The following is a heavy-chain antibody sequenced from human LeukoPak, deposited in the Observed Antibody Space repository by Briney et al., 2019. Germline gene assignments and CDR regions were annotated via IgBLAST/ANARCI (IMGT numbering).Heavy chain of an antibody. Sequence: GGSLRLSCAASGFTFSSYGMHWVRQAPGKGLEWVAVISYDGSNKYYADSVKGRFTISRDNSKNTLYLQMNSLRAEDTAVYYCAKVIGSSYQYYFDYWGQGTLVTVSS. D-gene: IGHD1-26*01. CDR1: GFTFSSYG. CDR3: AKVIGSSYQYYFDY. CDR2: ISYDGSNK. J-gene: IGHJ4*02. V-gene: IGHV3-30*18.